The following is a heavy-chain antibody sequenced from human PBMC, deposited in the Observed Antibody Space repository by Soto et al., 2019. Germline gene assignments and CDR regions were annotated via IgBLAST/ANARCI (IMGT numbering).Heavy chain of an antibody. J-gene: IGHJ5*01. Sequence: NPSDSLSISCTFSSASVTRGKYYWRWIRPPPGKGLEWIGYIYYSGNTNYSPSLKSRVTISLDTSNNQFSLKLSSVTAADTAVYYCARIPVNTSMIYWVAPWGQGTLVTLSS. CDR1: SASVTRGKYY. D-gene: IGHD5-18*01. V-gene: IGHV4-61*01. CDR3: ARIPVNTSMIYWVAP. CDR2: IYYSGNT.